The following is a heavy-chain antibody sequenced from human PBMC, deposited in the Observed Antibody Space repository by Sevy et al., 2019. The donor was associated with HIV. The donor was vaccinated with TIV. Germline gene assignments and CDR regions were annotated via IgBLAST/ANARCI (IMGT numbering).Heavy chain of an antibody. CDR2: VFPNSGGT. V-gene: IGHV1-2*06. Sequence: ASVKVSCKASGYTFTGDYLHWVRQAPGHGLEWMGRVFPNSGGTNYAQKFQGRVTMTRDTSIRTAYMELSRLRSDDTAVYYCARDGGGGTTNSGMDVWGHGPTVTVSS. J-gene: IGHJ6*02. D-gene: IGHD1-7*01. CDR3: ARDGGGGTTNSGMDV. CDR1: GYTFTGDY.